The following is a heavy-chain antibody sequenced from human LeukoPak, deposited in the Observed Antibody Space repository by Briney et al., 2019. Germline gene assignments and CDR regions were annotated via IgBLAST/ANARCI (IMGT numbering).Heavy chain of an antibody. Sequence: GGSLRLSCAASGFTFSSYGMHWVRQAPGKGLEWVAVISYDGSNKYYADSVKGRFTISRDNSKNTLYLQMNSLRAEDTAVYYCARVNKGRSAVVTLDYWGQGTLVTVSS. V-gene: IGHV3-30*03. J-gene: IGHJ4*02. CDR1: GFTFSSYG. D-gene: IGHD4-23*01. CDR2: ISYDGSNK. CDR3: ARVNKGRSAVVTLDY.